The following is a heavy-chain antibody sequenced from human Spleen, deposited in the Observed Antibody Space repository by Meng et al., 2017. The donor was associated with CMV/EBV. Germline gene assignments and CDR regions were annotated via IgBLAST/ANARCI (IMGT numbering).Heavy chain of an antibody. CDR1: GFTFSSYG. V-gene: IGHV3-30*02. D-gene: IGHD3-10*01. CDR2: IRYDGSNK. J-gene: IGHJ3*02. CDR3: AKDSGGQSGPVGAFDI. Sequence: GESLKISCAASGFTFSSYGMHWVRQAPGKGLEWVAFIRYDGSNKYYADSVKGRFTISRDNSKNTLYLQMNSLRAEDTAVYYCAKDSGGQSGPVGAFDIWGQGTMVTVSS.